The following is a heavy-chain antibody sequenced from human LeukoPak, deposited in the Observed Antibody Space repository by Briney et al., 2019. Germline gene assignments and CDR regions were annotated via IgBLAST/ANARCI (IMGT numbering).Heavy chain of an antibody. CDR1: GFTFSNYW. V-gene: IGHV3-7*01. CDR3: ARSTAGLDY. J-gene: IGHJ4*02. CDR2: IRQDGSEK. D-gene: IGHD1-1*01. Sequence: GSLRLSCAASGFTFSNYWMSWVRQAPGKGLEWVANIRQDGSEKYYVDSMRGRFTISRDNAKNSLYLQMSSLRAEDTAVYYCARSTAGLDYWGQGTLVTVSS.